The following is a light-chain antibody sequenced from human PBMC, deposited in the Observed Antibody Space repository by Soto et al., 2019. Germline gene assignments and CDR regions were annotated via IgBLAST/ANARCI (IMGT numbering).Light chain of an antibody. V-gene: IGKV3-15*01. CDR1: QSVSSSY. Sequence: EIVLTQSPGTLSLSPGERATLSCRASQSVSSSYLAWYQHKPGQAPRLLIYGASTRATGIPARFSGSGSGTEFTLTISSLLSEDCAVYYCQQYNNWPPWTFGQGTKVDIK. J-gene: IGKJ1*01. CDR2: GAS. CDR3: QQYNNWPPWT.